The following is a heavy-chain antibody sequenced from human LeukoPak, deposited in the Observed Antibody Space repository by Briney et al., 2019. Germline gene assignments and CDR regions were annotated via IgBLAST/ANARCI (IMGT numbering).Heavy chain of an antibody. V-gene: IGHV4-4*07. CDR3: ARDRGIVGATWPYYYYGMDV. J-gene: IGHJ6*02. CDR2: IYTSGST. D-gene: IGHD1-26*01. CDR1: GGSISSYY. Sequence: SETLSLTCTVSGGSISSYYWSWIRQPAGKGLEWIGRIYTSGSTNYNPSLKSRVTMSVDTSKNQFSLKLSSVTAADTAVYYCARDRGIVGATWPYYYYGMDVWGQGTAVTVSS.